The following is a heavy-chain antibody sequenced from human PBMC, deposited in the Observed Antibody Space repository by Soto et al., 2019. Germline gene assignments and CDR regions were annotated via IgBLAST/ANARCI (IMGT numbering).Heavy chain of an antibody. CDR3: ARDTYDFWSGYYGYGMDV. CDR2: IWYDGSNK. D-gene: IGHD3-3*01. V-gene: IGHV3-33*01. CDR1: GFTFSSYG. J-gene: IGHJ6*02. Sequence: PGGSLRLSCAASGFTFSSYGMHWVRQAPGKGLEWVAVIWYDGSNKYYADSVKGRFTISRDNSKNTLYLQMNSLRAEDTAVYYCARDTYDFWSGYYGYGMDVWGQGTTVTVSS.